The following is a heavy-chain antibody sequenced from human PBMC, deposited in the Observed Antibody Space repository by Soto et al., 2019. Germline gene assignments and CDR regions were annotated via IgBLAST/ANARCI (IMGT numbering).Heavy chain of an antibody. Sequence: SQTLSLTCAISGDSVSSNSAAWNWIRQSPSRGLEWLGKTYYRSKWYNDYAVSVKSRITINPDTSKNQFSLQLNSVTPEDTAVYYCARGEYSSSSRAFDYWGQGTLVTVSS. CDR1: GDSVSSNSAA. V-gene: IGHV6-1*01. D-gene: IGHD6-6*01. CDR3: ARGEYSSSSRAFDY. J-gene: IGHJ4*02. CDR2: TYYRSKWYN.